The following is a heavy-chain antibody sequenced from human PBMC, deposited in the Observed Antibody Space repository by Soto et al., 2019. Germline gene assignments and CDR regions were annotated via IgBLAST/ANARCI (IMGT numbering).Heavy chain of an antibody. Sequence: AASGKFSCKASGYTFTSYGISWVRHAPGQGLDWMGWISAYNGNTNYAQKLQGRVTMTTDTSTSTAYMELRSLRSDDTAVYYCARGVQDYYDSSGLPPDFDYWGQGTLVTVSS. CDR2: ISAYNGNT. J-gene: IGHJ4*02. CDR1: GYTFTSYG. V-gene: IGHV1-18*04. D-gene: IGHD3-22*01. CDR3: ARGVQDYYDSSGLPPDFDY.